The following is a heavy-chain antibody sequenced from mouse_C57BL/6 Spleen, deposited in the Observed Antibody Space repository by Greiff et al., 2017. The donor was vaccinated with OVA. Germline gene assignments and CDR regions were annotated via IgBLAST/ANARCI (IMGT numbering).Heavy chain of an antibody. V-gene: IGHV1-19*01. CDR3: ARNEYDRGYAVDY. J-gene: IGHJ4*01. CDR2: INPCNGGT. Sequence: EVQLQQSGPVLVKPGASVKMSCKASGYTFTDYYMNWVKQSHGKSLEWIGVINPCNGGTSYKQKFKGKATLTVDKSSSTAYMELNSLTSEDSAVYYGARNEYDRGYAVDYWGQGTSVTVSS. CDR1: GYTFTDYY. D-gene: IGHD2-4*01.